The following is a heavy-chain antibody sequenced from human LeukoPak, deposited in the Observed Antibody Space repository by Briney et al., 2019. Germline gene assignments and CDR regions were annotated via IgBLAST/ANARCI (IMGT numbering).Heavy chain of an antibody. D-gene: IGHD1-26*01. Sequence: GGSLRLSCAASGFTFSDYYMSWIRQAPGKGLEWVSYISSSGSTIYYADSVKGRFTISRDNAKNSLYLQMNSLRAEDTAVYYCARVRYSGSYPLDYWGQGTLVTASS. J-gene: IGHJ4*02. V-gene: IGHV3-11*01. CDR1: GFTFSDYY. CDR3: ARVRYSGSYPLDY. CDR2: ISSSGSTI.